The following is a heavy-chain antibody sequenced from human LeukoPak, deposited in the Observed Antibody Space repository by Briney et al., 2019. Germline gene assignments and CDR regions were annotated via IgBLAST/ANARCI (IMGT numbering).Heavy chain of an antibody. V-gene: IGHV4-59*01. CDR1: GGSFSSYY. CDR2: INYSGST. Sequence: SETLSLTCTVSGGSFSSYYWSWIRQPPGKGLEWIGYINYSGSTNYYPSLKSRVTISVDTSKTQFSLKLSSVTAADTAVYYCARGGFWSNYNWFDPWGQGTLVTVSS. D-gene: IGHD3-3*01. CDR3: ARGGFWSNYNWFDP. J-gene: IGHJ5*02.